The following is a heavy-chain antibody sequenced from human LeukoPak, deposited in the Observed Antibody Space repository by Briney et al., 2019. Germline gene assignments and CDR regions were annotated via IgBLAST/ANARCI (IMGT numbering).Heavy chain of an antibody. J-gene: IGHJ3*02. CDR2: FDPEDGET. D-gene: IGHD6-19*01. CDR1: GYTLTELS. Sequence: ASVKVSCKVSGYTLTELSMHWVRQAPGKGLEWMGGFDPEDGETIYAQKFQGRVTMTEDTSTDTAYMELSSLRSEDTAVYYCARVSSGWSGFNAFDIWGQGTMVTVSS. CDR3: ARVSSGWSGFNAFDI. V-gene: IGHV1-24*01.